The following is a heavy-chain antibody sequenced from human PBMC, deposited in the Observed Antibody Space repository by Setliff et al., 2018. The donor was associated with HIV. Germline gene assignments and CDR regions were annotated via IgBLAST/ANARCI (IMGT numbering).Heavy chain of an antibody. V-gene: IGHV4-4*02. CDR2: IYHSGST. CDR1: GGSISSRNW. CDR3: ARARGPEGYFDS. D-gene: IGHD3-10*01. J-gene: IGHJ4*02. Sequence: SETLSLTCAVSGGSISSRNWWSWVRQPPGKGLEWIGEIYHSGSTNYNPSLKSRVTISVDKSKNQFSLKLSSVTAADTAVYYCARARGPEGYFDSWGQGTLVTVSS.